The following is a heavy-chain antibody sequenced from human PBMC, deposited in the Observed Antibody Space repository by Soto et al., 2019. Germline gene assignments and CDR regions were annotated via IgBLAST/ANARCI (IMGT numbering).Heavy chain of an antibody. J-gene: IGHJ4*02. D-gene: IGHD6-13*01. CDR3: ARAKGSSPNRAFDY. CDR2: IDSTGTT. CDR1: GGSISSYY. Sequence: QVQLQESGPGLVKPSETLSLSCTVSGGSISSYYWSWIRQPPGKRLEWIGYIDSTGTTNYNPSLKSRVTKSVDTSKNQFSLTLNSVTTAATSVYYCARAKGSSPNRAFDYWGQGIQVIVSA. V-gene: IGHV4-59*01.